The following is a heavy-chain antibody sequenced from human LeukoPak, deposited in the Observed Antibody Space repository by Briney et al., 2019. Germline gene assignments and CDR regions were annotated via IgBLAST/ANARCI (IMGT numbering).Heavy chain of an antibody. D-gene: IGHD3-16*01. CDR1: GYSFSNFH. CDR2: ISAYNGNT. Sequence: ASVKLSCKASGYSFSNFHINWVRQAPGQGLEWMGWISAYNGNTNYAQKLQGRVTMTTDTSTSTAYMELRSLRSDDTAVYYCARDLSVMDYWGQGTLVTVSS. V-gene: IGHV1-18*01. CDR3: ARDLSVMDY. J-gene: IGHJ4*02.